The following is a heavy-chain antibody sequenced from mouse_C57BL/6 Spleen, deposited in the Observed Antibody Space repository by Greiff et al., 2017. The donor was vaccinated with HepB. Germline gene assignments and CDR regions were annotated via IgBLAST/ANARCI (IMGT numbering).Heavy chain of an antibody. CDR1: GYTFTDYE. Sequence: QVQLQQSGAELVRPGASVTLSCKASGYTFTDYEMHWVKQTPVHGLEWIGAIDPETGGTAYNQKFKGKAILTADKSSSTAYMELRSLTSEDSAVYYCTRGRTLCYAMDYWGEGTSVTVSS. CDR3: TRGRTLCYAMDY. D-gene: IGHD1-1*02. CDR2: IDPETGGT. V-gene: IGHV1-15*01. J-gene: IGHJ4*01.